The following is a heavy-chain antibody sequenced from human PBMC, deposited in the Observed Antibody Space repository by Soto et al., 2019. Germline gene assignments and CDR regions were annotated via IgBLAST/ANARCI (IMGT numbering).Heavy chain of an antibody. CDR3: ARGRVVGGTPPFDY. Sequence: GGSLGLSCAASGFRFDDYAMRWVRQAPGKGLEWLSGINWNGGSTGYADSVRGRFTISRDNAKNSLYLQMNSLRAEDTALYYCARGRVVGGTPPFDYWGQGTLVTVSS. D-gene: IGHD1-26*01. CDR2: INWNGGST. CDR1: GFRFDDYA. J-gene: IGHJ4*02. V-gene: IGHV3-20*04.